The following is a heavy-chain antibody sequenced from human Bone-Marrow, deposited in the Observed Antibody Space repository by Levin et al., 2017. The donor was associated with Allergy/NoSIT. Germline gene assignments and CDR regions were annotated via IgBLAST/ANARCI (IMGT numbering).Heavy chain of an antibody. CDR1: GFTFSDYG. Sequence: PGGSLRLSCAASGFTFSDYGMHWVRQSPGKGLEWVAAIFYDGSKKYYEDSLKGRFTISRDNSKNMLFLEMNSLRGEETAVYYCARERSNLGSYDAFDIWGQGTMVTVSS. D-gene: IGHD3-10*01. J-gene: IGHJ3*02. CDR2: IFYDGSKK. V-gene: IGHV3-33*01. CDR3: ARERSNLGSYDAFDI.